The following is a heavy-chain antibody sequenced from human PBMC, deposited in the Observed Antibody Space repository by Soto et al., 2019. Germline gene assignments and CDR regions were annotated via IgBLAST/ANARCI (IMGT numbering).Heavy chain of an antibody. CDR3: VTPPVIPAPSYYYVMDV. Sequence: PGGSLRLSCAASGFTFSTYPMSWVRQAPGKGLEWVSGISGSGISTYYTDSGKGRFTISRDNSKNTVFLQMNSLRDEETAVYYCVTPPVIPAPSYYYVMDVWGHGTPVTV. CDR1: GFTFSTYP. V-gene: IGHV3-23*01. CDR2: ISGSGIST. J-gene: IGHJ6*02.